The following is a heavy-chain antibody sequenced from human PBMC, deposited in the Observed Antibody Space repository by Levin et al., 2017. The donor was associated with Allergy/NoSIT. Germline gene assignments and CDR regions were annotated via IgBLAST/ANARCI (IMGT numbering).Heavy chain of an antibody. V-gene: IGHV3-66*04. J-gene: IGHJ4*02. CDR1: GLSVSRDY. Sequence: GGSLRLSCAASGLSVSRDYMSWVRQAPGKGLEWVSVIYGGGSTYYAESVKGRFTISRDDSKNTLYLQMNSLRVDDSAVYYCARRPYSGNYVAGDYWGQGTLVTVSS. CDR3: ARRPYSGNYVAGDY. D-gene: IGHD1-26*01. CDR2: IYGGGST.